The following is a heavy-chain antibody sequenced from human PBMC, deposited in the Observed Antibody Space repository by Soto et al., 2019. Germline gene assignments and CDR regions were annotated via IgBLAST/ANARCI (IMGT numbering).Heavy chain of an antibody. CDR1: GFTVSSNY. D-gene: IGHD3-3*01. V-gene: IGHV3-66*01. J-gene: IGHJ2*01. Sequence: EVQLVESGGGLVQPGGSLRLSCAASGFTVSSNYMSWVRQAPGKGLEWVSVIYSGGSTYYADSVKGRFTISRDNSKNTLYLQMNSLRAEDTAVYYCARVGLGVVIMSGHWYFDLWGRGTLVTVSS. CDR3: ARVGLGVVIMSGHWYFDL. CDR2: IYSGGST.